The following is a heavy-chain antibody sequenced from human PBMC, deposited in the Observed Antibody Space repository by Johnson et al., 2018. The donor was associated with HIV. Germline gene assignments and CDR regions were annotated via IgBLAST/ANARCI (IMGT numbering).Heavy chain of an antibody. V-gene: IGHV3-11*04. CDR1: GFTFSDYN. J-gene: IGHJ3*02. CDR2: ISRSGTTI. D-gene: IGHD3-16*01. Sequence: QVQLVESGGGLVQPGGSLRLSCATSGFTFSDYNMNWIRQAPGKGLEWISYISRSGTTIYYADSVKGRFTISRDNSKNTLYLQMNSLRAEDTAVYYCARDPPLALGGAFDIWGQGTMVTVSS. CDR3: ARDPPLALGGAFDI.